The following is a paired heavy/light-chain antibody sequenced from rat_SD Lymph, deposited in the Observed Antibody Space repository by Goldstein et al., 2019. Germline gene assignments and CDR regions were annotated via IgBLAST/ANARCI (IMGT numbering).Heavy chain of an antibody. CDR2: ISSSSSYI. D-gene: IGHD1-12*02. V-gene: IGHV5-34*01. J-gene: IGHJ2*01. Sequence: EVQLVESGGGLVQPGRSLKLSCLASGFTFSNYGMNWIRQAPGKGLEWVASISSSSSYIYYADTVKGRFTISRDNAKNTLYLQMTSLRSEDTALYYCARHPYVYYYDGTYYPWGQGVMVTVSS. CDR3: ARHPYVYYYDGTYYP. CDR1: GFTFSNYG.
Light chain of an antibody. CDR3: QQCCSTHMYT. CDR2: GTS. J-gene: IGKJ2-3*01. Sequence: DIVLTQSPTTMAASPGEKVTLTCRASSSVSYMNWYQQKPGASPKLWIYGTSKLASGVPNRFSGSGSGTSYSLIISSMETEDIATYYCQQCCSTHMYTFGAGTKLELK. V-gene: IGKV4S2*01. CDR1: SSVSY.